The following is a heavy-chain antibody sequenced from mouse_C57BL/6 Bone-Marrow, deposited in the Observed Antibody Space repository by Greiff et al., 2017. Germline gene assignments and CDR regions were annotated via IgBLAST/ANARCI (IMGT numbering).Heavy chain of an antibody. CDR2: IYPGDGDT. CDR1: GYAFSSSW. V-gene: IGHV1-82*01. D-gene: IGHD1-1*01. J-gene: IGHJ2*01. Sequence: VQLQESGPELVKPGASVKISCKASGYAFSSSWMNWVKQRPGKGLEWIGRIYPGDGDTNYNGKFKGKATLTADKSSSTAYMQLSSLTSEDSAVXFCARTITTVVVDYWGKGTTLTVSS. CDR3: ARTITTVVVDY.